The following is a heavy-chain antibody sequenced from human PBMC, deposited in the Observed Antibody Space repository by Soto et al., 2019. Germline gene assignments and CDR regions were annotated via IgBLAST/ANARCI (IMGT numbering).Heavy chain of an antibody. Sequence: LRLSCSASGFTFSSYAMHWVRQAPGKGLEYVSAISSNGGSTYYADSVKGRFTISRDNSKNTLYLQMSSLRAEDTAVYYCVTPIVPAAHYYYYGMDVWGQGTTVTVSS. CDR3: VTPIVPAAHYYYYGMDV. D-gene: IGHD2-2*01. CDR1: GFTFSSYA. J-gene: IGHJ6*02. V-gene: IGHV3-64D*06. CDR2: ISSNGGST.